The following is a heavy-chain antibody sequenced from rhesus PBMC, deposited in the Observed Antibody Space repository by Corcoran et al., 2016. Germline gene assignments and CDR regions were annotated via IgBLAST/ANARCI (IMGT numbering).Heavy chain of an antibody. CDR3: AREGGGIVVIDSLDV. CDR2: IYGSGGST. CDR1: GGSISSNY. J-gene: IGHJ5-2*02. V-gene: IGHV4-160*01. D-gene: IGHD3-16*01. Sequence: QVQLQESGPGLVKPSETLSLTCAVSGGSISSNYRSWIRQAHGKGREWLGRIYGSGGSTDYNPSLKSRVTISTDTSKNQFSLKLSSVTTADTAVYYCAREGGGIVVIDSLDVWGRGVLVTVSS.